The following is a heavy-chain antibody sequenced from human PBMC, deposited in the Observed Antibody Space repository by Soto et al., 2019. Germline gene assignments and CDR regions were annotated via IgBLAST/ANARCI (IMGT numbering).Heavy chain of an antibody. D-gene: IGHD3-3*01. CDR1: GFTFRSYE. V-gene: IGHV3-48*03. Sequence: EVQLVESGGGLVQPGGSLTLSCAASGFTFRSYEMHWVRQPPGKGLQWISYISADGAGTYYADSVRGRFTISRDNARNSLSLQINSLRGDATAIYYCLRDLPEQLTADVLRVTNWGQGTQVTVSS. J-gene: IGHJ4*02. CDR2: ISADGAGT. CDR3: LRDLPEQLTADVLRVTN.